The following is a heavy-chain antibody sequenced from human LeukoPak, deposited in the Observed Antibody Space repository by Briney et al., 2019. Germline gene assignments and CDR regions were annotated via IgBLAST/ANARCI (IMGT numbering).Heavy chain of an antibody. J-gene: IGHJ4*02. V-gene: IGHV3-74*01. CDR1: GFTFSSYW. Sequence: GGSLRLSCTASGFTFSSYWMHWVRQAPGKGLVWVSHINSEGSSTTYADSVRGRFTISRDNAKNTLYLQMNSLRAVDTAVYYCAREVTYRGSYYFDYWGQGTLVTVSS. CDR2: INSEGSST. D-gene: IGHD1-26*01. CDR3: AREVTYRGSYYFDY.